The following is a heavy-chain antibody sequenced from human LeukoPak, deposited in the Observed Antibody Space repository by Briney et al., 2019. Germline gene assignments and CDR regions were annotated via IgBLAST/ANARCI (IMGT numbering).Heavy chain of an antibody. Sequence: GGSLRLSCAASGFTFSSYGMHWVRQAPGKGLEWVAVIWYDGSNKYYADSVKGRFTISRDNSKNTLYLQMNSLRAEDTAVYYCARDPNYYGSGSSTRDDYWGQGTLVTVSS. J-gene: IGHJ4*02. CDR2: IWYDGSNK. V-gene: IGHV3-33*01. CDR3: ARDPNYYGSGSSTRDDY. D-gene: IGHD3-10*01. CDR1: GFTFSSYG.